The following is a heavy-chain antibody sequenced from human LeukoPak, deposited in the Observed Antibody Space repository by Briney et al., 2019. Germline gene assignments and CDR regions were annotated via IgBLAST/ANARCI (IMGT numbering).Heavy chain of an antibody. CDR1: GGSISSADYY. CDR2: IYYSGST. J-gene: IGHJ3*02. CDR3: ARYYDSSGYYYDAFDI. Sequence: SETPSHTCTVSGGSISSADYYWSWIRQPPGKGLEWIGYIYYSGSTYYNPSLKSRVTISVDTSKNQFSLKLSSVTAADTAVYYCARYYDSSGYYYDAFDIWGQGTMVTVSS. V-gene: IGHV4-30-4*08. D-gene: IGHD3-22*01.